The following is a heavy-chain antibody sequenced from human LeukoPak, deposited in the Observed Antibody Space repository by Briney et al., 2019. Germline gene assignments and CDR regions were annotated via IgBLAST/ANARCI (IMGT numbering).Heavy chain of an antibody. CDR3: ARHSSGWPGVYYYYYMDV. CDR2: INGDGSST. CDR1: GFTFSSYW. D-gene: IGHD6-19*01. Sequence: PGGSLRLSCAASGFTFSSYWMHWVRQAPGKGLVWVSRINGDGSSTNYADSVKGRFTISRDNAKNSLYLQMNSLRAEDTAVYYCARHSSGWPGVYYYYYMDVWGKGTTVTISS. J-gene: IGHJ6*03. V-gene: IGHV3-74*01.